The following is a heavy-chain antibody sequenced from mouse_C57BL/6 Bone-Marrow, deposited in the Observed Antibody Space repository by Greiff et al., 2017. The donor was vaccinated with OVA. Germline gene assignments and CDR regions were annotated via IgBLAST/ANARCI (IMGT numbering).Heavy chain of an antibody. CDR1: GYTFTSYW. D-gene: IGHD1-1*01. CDR3: ASGYGSSYAMDY. V-gene: IGHV1-64*01. Sequence: VQLQQSGAELVKPGASVKLSCKASGYTFTSYWMHWVKQRPGQGLEWIGMIHPNSGSTNYNEKFKGKATLTVDKSSSTAYMQLSSLTSEDSAVYYCASGYGSSYAMDYWGQGTSVTVSS. CDR2: IHPNSGST. J-gene: IGHJ4*01.